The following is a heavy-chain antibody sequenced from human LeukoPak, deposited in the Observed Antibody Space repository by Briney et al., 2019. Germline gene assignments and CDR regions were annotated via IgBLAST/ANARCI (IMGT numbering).Heavy chain of an antibody. D-gene: IGHD5-18*01. CDR2: INPNSGGT. V-gene: IGHV1-2*02. Sequence: ASVKVSCKASGYTFTGYYMHWVRQAPGQGLEWMGWINPNSGGTNYAQKFRGRVTMTRDTSISTAYMELSRLRSDDTAVYYCARGGGYSYGYSWFDPWGQGTLVTVSS. J-gene: IGHJ5*02. CDR1: GYTFTGYY. CDR3: ARGGGYSYGYSWFDP.